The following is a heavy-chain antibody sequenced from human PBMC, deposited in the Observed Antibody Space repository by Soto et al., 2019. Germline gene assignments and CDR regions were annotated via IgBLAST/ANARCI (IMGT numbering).Heavy chain of an antibody. Sequence: QVHLVQSGAEVKKPGASVKVSCKTSGYTFTDYYIHWMRQVPGQGPEWMGWINPRGGGTNYAKKFQGVITLASDASISTSFMELRGLRSDDTAVYYCARRLGGGGDYFYGMDVWGQGTAVTVSS. J-gene: IGHJ6*02. CDR2: INPRGGGT. CDR1: GYTFTDYY. V-gene: IGHV1-2*02. D-gene: IGHD3-10*01. CDR3: ARRLGGGGDYFYGMDV.